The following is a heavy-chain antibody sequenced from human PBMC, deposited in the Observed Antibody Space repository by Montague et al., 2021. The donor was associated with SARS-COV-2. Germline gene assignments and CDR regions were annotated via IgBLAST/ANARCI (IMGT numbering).Heavy chain of an antibody. CDR1: GVSVKNYY. J-gene: IGHJ5*02. Sequence: SETLSLTCTVSGVSVKNYYWGWIRQPPGKGLEWIGYVHYSGKTKSNPSLQNPISISLDASKNQFYLSLTSVTSADAAVYYCARHHISTMYGYSWFDPWGRGTLVTVSS. V-gene: IGHV4-59*02. CDR2: VHYSGKT. CDR3: ARHHISTMYGYSWFDP. D-gene: IGHD1-14*01.